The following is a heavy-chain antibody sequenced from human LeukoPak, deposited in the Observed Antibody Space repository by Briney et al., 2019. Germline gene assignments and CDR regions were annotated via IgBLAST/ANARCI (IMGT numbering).Heavy chain of an antibody. J-gene: IGHJ3*02. Sequence: GASVKVSCKASGYTFTGYYMHWVRQATGQGLEWMGWMNPNSGNTGYAQKFQGRVTMTRNTSISTAYMELSSLRSEDTAVYYCARVLYYYGSGSYYDAFDIWGQGTMVTVSS. D-gene: IGHD3-10*01. CDR3: ARVLYYYGSGSYYDAFDI. V-gene: IGHV1-8*02. CDR2: MNPNSGNT. CDR1: GYTFTGYY.